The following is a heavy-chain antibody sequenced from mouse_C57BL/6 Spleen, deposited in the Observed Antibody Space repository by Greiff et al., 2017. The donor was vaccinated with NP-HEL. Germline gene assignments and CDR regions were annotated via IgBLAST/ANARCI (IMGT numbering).Heavy chain of an antibody. D-gene: IGHD2-5*01. CDR2: INYDGSST. J-gene: IGHJ1*03. Sequence: EVKVVESEGGLVQPGSSMKLSCTASGFTFSDYYMAWVRQVPEKGLEWVANINYDGSSTYYLDSLKSRFIISRDNAKNILYLQMSSLKSEDTATYYCAREKWLYSNYDWYFDVWGTGTTVTVSS. CDR1: GFTFSDYY. V-gene: IGHV5-16*01. CDR3: AREKWLYSNYDWYFDV.